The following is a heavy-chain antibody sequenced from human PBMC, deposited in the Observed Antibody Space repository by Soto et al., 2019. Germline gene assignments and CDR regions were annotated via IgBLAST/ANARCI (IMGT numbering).Heavy chain of an antibody. V-gene: IGHV1-18*01. CDR1: GDTFTNYG. CDR2: ISTYNGDR. CDR3: ARSRAGGTWEQYPSFYFDY. J-gene: IGHJ4*02. Sequence: GASVKVSCKASGDTFTNYGISWVRQAPGQVLEWLGWISTYNGDRDFAQKVQGRVTMTTDTSTTTAYMELRSLRSDDTAVYYCARSRAGGTWEQYPSFYFDYWGQGALVTVSS. D-gene: IGHD1-26*01.